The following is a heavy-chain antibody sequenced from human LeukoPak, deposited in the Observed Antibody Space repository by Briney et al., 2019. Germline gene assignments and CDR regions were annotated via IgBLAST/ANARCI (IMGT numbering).Heavy chain of an antibody. CDR3: ARGAKDYGDYVFDY. CDR2: INHSGST. J-gene: IGHJ4*02. D-gene: IGHD4-17*01. Sequence: SETLSLTCAVYGGSFSGYYWSWIRQPPGKGLEWIGEINHSGSTNYNPSLKSRVTISVDTSKNQFSLKLSSVTAADTAVYYCARGAKDYGDYVFDYWGQGTLVTVSS. V-gene: IGHV4-34*01. CDR1: GGSFSGYY.